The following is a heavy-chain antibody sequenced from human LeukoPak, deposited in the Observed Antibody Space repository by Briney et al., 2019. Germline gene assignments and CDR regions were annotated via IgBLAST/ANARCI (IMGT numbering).Heavy chain of an antibody. D-gene: IGHD1-26*01. V-gene: IGHV3-30*04. CDR2: VSYDGTRK. Sequence: GGSLRLSCAASGFTFSNYAIHWVRQAPGKGLEWVAIVSYDGTRKYHAEAVKGRFTISRDNSKNTVFLEMTSLRTEDTAVYYCARDMNVRGAGATISGYWGQGTPVTVSS. CDR3: ARDMNVRGAGATISGY. J-gene: IGHJ4*02. CDR1: GFTFSNYA.